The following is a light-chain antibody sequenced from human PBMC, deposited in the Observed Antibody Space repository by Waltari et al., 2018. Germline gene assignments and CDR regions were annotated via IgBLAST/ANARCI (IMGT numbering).Light chain of an antibody. CDR1: DIGTRS. CDR2: GDT. Sequence: YELTQPPSVSVAPGKTASLTCGGDDIGTRSVHWYQQKSGQAPLLVMCGDTDRPSRLRGRIYGSNTGNTATLTITRVAVGDEADYCCQVWDSRSGHVVFGGVTKLTVL. J-gene: IGLJ2*01. CDR3: QVWDSRSGHVV. V-gene: IGLV3-21*03.